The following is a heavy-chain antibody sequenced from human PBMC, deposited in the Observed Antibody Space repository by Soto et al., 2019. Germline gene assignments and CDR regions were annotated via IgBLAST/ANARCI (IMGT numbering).Heavy chain of an antibody. V-gene: IGHV3-21*01. CDR1: GFTFSSYS. J-gene: IGHJ6*02. CDR2: ISSSSSYI. Sequence: EVQLVESGGGLVKPGGSLRLSCAASGFTFSSYSMNWVRQAPGKGLEWVSSISSSSSYIYYADSVKGRFTISRDNAKNSLYLQMNSLRGEDTAVSYCARVGGYCSSTSCYDPDYYGMDVWGRGTTVTVSS. CDR3: ARVGGYCSSTSCYDPDYYGMDV. D-gene: IGHD2-2*01.